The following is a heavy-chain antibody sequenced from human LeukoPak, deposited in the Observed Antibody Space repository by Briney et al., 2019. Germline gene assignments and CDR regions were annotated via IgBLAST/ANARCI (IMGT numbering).Heavy chain of an antibody. D-gene: IGHD6-19*01. J-gene: IGHJ4*02. CDR3: ARGRSGSSSGWPKRYYFDY. CDR1: GGSITSETYY. Sequence: SETLSLTCTVSGGSITSETYYWNWIRQPAGKGLEWIGRFYISGISNHNPSLQSRVTMSVDTSKNHFSLKLRSVTAADTAVYYCARGRSGSSSGWPKRYYFDYWGQGTLVTVSS. CDR2: FYISGIS. V-gene: IGHV4-61*02.